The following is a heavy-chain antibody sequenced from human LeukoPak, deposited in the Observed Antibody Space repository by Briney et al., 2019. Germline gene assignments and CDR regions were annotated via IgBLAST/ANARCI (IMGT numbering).Heavy chain of an antibody. J-gene: IGHJ5*02. V-gene: IGHV3-21*01. CDR3: ARDPTRWFDP. Sequence: GGSLRLSCAASGFTFSSYSMNWVRQAPGKGLEWVSSISSSSSYIYYADSVKGRFTIFRDNAKNSLYLQMNSLRAEDTAVYYCARDPTRWFDPWGQGTLVTVSS. CDR2: ISSSSSYI. CDR1: GFTFSSYS.